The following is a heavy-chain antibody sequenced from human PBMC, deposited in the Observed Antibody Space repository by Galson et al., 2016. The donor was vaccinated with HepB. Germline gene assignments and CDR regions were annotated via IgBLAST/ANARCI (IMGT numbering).Heavy chain of an antibody. CDR3: ARVSLVRWSYNWFDP. CDR2: INPNSGGT. D-gene: IGHD2-8*02. J-gene: IGHJ5*02. CDR1: GYTFTDYY. V-gene: IGHV1-2*02. Sequence: SVKVSCKASGYTFTDYYIHWVRQAPGQGLEWMGSINPNSGGTNSAQKFQGRFTMTRDTSINTVYMELSRLRFDDTAVYYCARVSLVRWSYNWFDPWGQGTLVTVSS.